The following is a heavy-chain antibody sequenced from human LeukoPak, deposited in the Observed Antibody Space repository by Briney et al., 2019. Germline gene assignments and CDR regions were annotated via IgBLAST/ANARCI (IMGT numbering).Heavy chain of an antibody. D-gene: IGHD4-17*01. Sequence: PGGSLRLSCAASGLTFSSYGMHWIRQTPGKGLEWIGEINHGGGTKYNPSLKSRATISVDTSKKQFSLNLTSVTAADTAVYYCARGEDGTGDYRPTYFDSWGQGTLVTVSS. V-gene: IGHV4-34*01. CDR2: INHGGGT. J-gene: IGHJ4*02. CDR3: ARGEDGTGDYRPTYFDS. CDR1: GLTFSSYG.